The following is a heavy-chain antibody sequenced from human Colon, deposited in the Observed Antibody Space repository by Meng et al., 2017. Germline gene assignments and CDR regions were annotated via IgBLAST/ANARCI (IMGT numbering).Heavy chain of an antibody. CDR1: GFTFDDYG. CDR2: MNWNGGST. CDR3: ARLYYEGYFDY. Sequence: GESLKISCAASGFTFDDYGMSWVRQAPGKGLEWVSGMNWNGGSTGYADSVKGRFTISRDNAKNSLYLQMNSLRAEDTALYYCARLYYEGYFDYWGQGTLVTVSS. V-gene: IGHV3-20*04. J-gene: IGHJ4*02. D-gene: IGHD3-22*01.